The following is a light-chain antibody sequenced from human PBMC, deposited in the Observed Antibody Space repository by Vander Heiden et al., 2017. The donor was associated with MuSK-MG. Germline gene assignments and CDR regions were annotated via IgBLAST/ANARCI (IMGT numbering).Light chain of an antibody. CDR1: QSISDY. Sequence: DIQMTQSPSSLSTSVGDRVTITCRASQSISDYLNWYQQKPGKVPRLLIYSSSNLQTGVPSRFSGSGSGTDFTLTISSVQPEDFATYYCQQSYSTPKTFGQGTKVEIK. J-gene: IGKJ1*01. V-gene: IGKV1-39*01. CDR3: QQSYSTPKT. CDR2: SSS.